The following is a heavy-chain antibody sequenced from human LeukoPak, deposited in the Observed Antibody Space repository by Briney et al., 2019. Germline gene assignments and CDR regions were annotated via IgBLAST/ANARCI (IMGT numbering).Heavy chain of an antibody. V-gene: IGHV3-48*02. CDR2: IRSSGDMI. J-gene: IGHJ4*02. Sequence: PGGSLGLSCATSGFTFSRYSMNWVRQAPGKGLEWVSYIRSSGDMIYYADSVKGRFTISRDNAKNSVYLQMNSLRDEDTAVYYCVRDPDALDYWGQGTLVTVSS. CDR1: GFTFSRYS. CDR3: VRDPDALDY.